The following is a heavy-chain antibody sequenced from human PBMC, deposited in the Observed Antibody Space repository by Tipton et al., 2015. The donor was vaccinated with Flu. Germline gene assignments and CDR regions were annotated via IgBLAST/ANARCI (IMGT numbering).Heavy chain of an antibody. D-gene: IGHD3-22*01. Sequence: TLSLTCTVSGGPISSYYWSWIRQPPGKGLEWIGYIYYSGSTNYNPSLKSRVTISVDTSKNQFSLKLSSVTAADTAVYYCARDYYDSSGYYYQDWGQGTLVTVSS. CDR1: GGPISSYY. CDR3: ARDYYDSSGYYYQD. J-gene: IGHJ4*02. V-gene: IGHV4-59*01. CDR2: IYYSGST.